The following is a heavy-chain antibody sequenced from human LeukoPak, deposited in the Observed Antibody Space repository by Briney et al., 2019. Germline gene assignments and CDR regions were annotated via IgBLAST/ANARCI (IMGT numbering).Heavy chain of an antibody. Sequence: ASVKVSCKASGYTFTSYNMHWVRQAPGQGLEWMGIINPSGGSTNYAQKFQGRVTMTRDTSTSTVYMELSSLRAEDTAVYYCAKDLYHRYYHNSGHAFDYWGQGTLVTVSS. CDR2: INPSGGST. CDR3: AKDLYHRYYHNSGHAFDY. D-gene: IGHD3-22*01. V-gene: IGHV1-46*01. CDR1: GYTFTSYN. J-gene: IGHJ4*02.